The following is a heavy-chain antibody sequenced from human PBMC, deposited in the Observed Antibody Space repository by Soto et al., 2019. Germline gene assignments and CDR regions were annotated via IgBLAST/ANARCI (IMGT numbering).Heavy chain of an antibody. CDR2: ISSSSSYI. Sequence: GGSLRLSCAASGFTFSSYSMNWVRQAPGKGLEWVSSISSSSSYIYYADSVRGRFTISRDNAKNSLYLQMNSLRAEDTAVYYCARGSGGTVTYLDWFDPWGQGTLVTVSS. CDR1: GFTFSSYS. V-gene: IGHV3-21*01. D-gene: IGHD4-17*01. J-gene: IGHJ5*02. CDR3: ARGSGGTVTYLDWFDP.